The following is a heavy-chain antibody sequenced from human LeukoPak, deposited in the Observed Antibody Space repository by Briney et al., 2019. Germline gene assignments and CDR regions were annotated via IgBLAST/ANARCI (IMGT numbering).Heavy chain of an antibody. D-gene: IGHD5-24*01. CDR3: ARVREMATIASFDY. CDR2: IIPIFGTA. V-gene: IGHV1-69*01. J-gene: IGHJ4*02. Sequence: GSSVKVSCKASGGTFSSDAISWVRRAPGQGLEWMGGIIPIFGTANYAQKFQDRVTITADESTSTAYMELSSLRSEDTAVYYCARVREMATIASFDYWGQGTLVTVSS. CDR1: GGTFSSDA.